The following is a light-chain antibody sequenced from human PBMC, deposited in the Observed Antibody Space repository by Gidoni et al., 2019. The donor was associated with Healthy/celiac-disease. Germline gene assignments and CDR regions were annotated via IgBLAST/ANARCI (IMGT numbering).Light chain of an antibody. Sequence: IVMTQSPATLSVSPGERATLSCRASQSVSSNLAWYQQKPGQAPRLLIYGASTRATGIPARFSGSGSGTEFTLTISSLQSEDFAVYYCQQCNNWPPYTFXQXTKLEIK. J-gene: IGKJ2*01. CDR2: GAS. V-gene: IGKV3-15*01. CDR1: QSVSSN. CDR3: QQCNNWPPYT.